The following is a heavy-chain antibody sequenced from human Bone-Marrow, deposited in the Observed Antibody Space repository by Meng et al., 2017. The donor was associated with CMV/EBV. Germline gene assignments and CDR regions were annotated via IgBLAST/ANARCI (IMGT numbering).Heavy chain of an antibody. V-gene: IGHV4-4*02. CDR2: IYHSGST. CDR3: ARDLPSGSHPGGYFQH. D-gene: IGHD1-26*01. Sequence: GSISSSNWWRWVRQPAGKGLEWIGEIYHSGSTNYNPSLKSRVTISVDKSKNQFSLKLSSVTAADTAVYYCARDLPSGSHPGGYFQHWGQGTLVTVSS. CDR1: GSISSSNW. J-gene: IGHJ1*01.